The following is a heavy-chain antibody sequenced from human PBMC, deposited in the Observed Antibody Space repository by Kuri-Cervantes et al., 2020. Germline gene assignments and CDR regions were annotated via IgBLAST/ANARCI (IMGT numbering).Heavy chain of an antibody. V-gene: IGHV3-30-3*01. CDR3: AKDWELSY. CDR2: ISYDGSNK. D-gene: IGHD1-26*01. CDR1: GFTFGSYA. J-gene: IGHJ4*02. Sequence: LSLTCAASGFTFGSYAMHWVRQAPGKGLEWVAVISYDGSNKYYADSVKGRFTISRDNSKNTLYLQMNSLRAEDTAVYYCAKDWELSYWGQGTLVTVSS.